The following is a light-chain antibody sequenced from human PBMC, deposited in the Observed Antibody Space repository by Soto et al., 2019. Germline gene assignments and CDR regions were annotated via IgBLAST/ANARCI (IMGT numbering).Light chain of an antibody. CDR1: QNVSSSY. CDR2: GAS. J-gene: IGKJ2*01. Sequence: EIVLTQSPGTLSLSPGERATLSCRASQNVSSSYLAWYQQKPGQAPRLLIYGASSRATGIPDRFSGSGSGTDFSLTITRLEPEDFAVYYCQQYGNSPYTFGQGTKLEI. CDR3: QQYGNSPYT. V-gene: IGKV3-20*01.